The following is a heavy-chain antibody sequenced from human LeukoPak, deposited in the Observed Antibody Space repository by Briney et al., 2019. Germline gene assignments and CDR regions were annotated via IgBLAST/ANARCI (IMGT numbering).Heavy chain of an antibody. Sequence: GGSLRLSCAASGFTFSSYAMHWVRQAPGKGLEWVAVISYDGSNKYYADSVKGRFTISRDNSKNTLYLQMNSLRAEDTAVYYCARDVWGIYYRAGRAVWGKGTTVTVSS. CDR3: ARDVWGIYYRAGRAV. V-gene: IGHV3-30*04. CDR2: ISYDGSNK. CDR1: GFTFSSYA. J-gene: IGHJ6*04. D-gene: IGHD3-16*01.